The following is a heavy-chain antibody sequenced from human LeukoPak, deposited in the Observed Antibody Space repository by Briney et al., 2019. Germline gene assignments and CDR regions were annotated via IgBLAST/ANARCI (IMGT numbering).Heavy chain of an antibody. V-gene: IGHV4-59*01. CDR3: AGGLKTYGSGYYFTY. CDR1: GVSISSFY. J-gene: IGHJ4*02. CDR2: IYYSET. D-gene: IGHD3-10*01. Sequence: SETLSLTCAVSGVSISSFYWSWIRQSPGKGLEWIGYIYYSETNYNPSLKSRVTISADTSKDQFSLRLTSVTAADTAVYYCAGGLKTYGSGYYFTYWGRGTLVTVSS.